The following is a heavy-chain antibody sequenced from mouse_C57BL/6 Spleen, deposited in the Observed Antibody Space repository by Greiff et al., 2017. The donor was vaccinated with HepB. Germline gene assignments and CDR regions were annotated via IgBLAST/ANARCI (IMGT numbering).Heavy chain of an antibody. Sequence: QVQLQHPGAELVRPGSSVKLSCKASGYTFTSYWMHWVKQRPIQGLEWIGNIDPSDSETHYNQKFKDKATLTVDKSSSTAYMQLSSLTSEDSAVYYCAREDYYGSSYWYFDVWGTGTTVTVSS. CDR1: GYTFTSYW. CDR2: IDPSDSET. V-gene: IGHV1-52*01. J-gene: IGHJ1*03. D-gene: IGHD1-1*01. CDR3: AREDYYGSSYWYFDV.